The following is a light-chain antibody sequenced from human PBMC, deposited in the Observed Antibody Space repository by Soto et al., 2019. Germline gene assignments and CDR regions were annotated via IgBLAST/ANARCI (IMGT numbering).Light chain of an antibody. Sequence: DTVMTQSPDSLAVSLGERATINCKSSQSILNSSNNKNYLAWYQQNPGQPPKLLIYWASTRESGVPDRFSGSGYGTYFTLTISRLQAEDVAVYFCKQYNFTPYTFGQGTKLEIK. CDR1: QSILNSSNNKNY. V-gene: IGKV4-1*01. CDR3: KQYNFTPYT. J-gene: IGKJ2*01. CDR2: WAS.